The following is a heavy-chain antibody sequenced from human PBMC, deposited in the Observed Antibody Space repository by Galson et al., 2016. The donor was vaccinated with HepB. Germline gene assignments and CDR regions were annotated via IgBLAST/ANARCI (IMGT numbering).Heavy chain of an antibody. J-gene: IGHJ6*02. Sequence: ETLSLTCAVSGDSITSNNWWTWVRQTPGKGLEWIGEVYHVGSTNYNPSLKSRVSIPIDKSKTQFSLNLTSVTAADTAVYYCASRKNSYAIHYYYGMDVWGRGTTVTISS. D-gene: IGHD2-8*01. V-gene: IGHV4-4*02. CDR2: VYHVGST. CDR3: ASRKNSYAIHYYYGMDV. CDR1: GDSITSNNW.